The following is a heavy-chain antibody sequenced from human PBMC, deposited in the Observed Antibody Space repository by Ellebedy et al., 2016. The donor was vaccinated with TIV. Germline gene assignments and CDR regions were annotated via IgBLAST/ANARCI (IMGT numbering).Heavy chain of an antibody. V-gene: IGHV3-48*04. D-gene: IGHD3-9*01. CDR2: ISSSSSTI. J-gene: IGHJ3*02. Sequence: GESLKISCAASGFTFSSYSMNWVRQAPGKGLEWVSYISSSSSTIYYADSVKGRFTISRDNAKNSLYLQMNSLRAEDTAVYYCARDFISDILTGYSPGAFDIWGQGTMVTVSS. CDR1: GFTFSSYS. CDR3: ARDFISDILTGYSPGAFDI.